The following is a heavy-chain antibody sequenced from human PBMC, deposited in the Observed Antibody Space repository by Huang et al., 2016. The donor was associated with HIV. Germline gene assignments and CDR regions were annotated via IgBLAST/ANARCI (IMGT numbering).Heavy chain of an antibody. CDR3: NKEKYSSDWYRQPRLENDALEI. CDR1: GFTFKEAW. D-gene: IGHD6-19*01. J-gene: IGHJ3*02. Sequence: EVQLVESGGQLVKSGRSLRLACVASGFTFKEAWLSWVRQVPGKGLEWVGRIKSKAEGGKTDYAAPGKCRFVVSREDSRNMVYLQMNSLKTEDTAVYYCNKEKYSSDWYRQPRLENDALEIWGQGTMVTVSS. CDR2: IKSKAEGGKT. V-gene: IGHV3-15*01.